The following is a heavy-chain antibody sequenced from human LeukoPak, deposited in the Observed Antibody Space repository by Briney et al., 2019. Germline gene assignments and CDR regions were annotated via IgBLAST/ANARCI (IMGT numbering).Heavy chain of an antibody. V-gene: IGHV4-59*01. CDR3: ARSYSSTGYYYYGMDV. CDR2: IYYSGST. J-gene: IGHJ6*02. Sequence: SETLSLTCTVSGGSISHYYWSWMRQPPGKGLEWIGYIYYSGSTNFNASLRSRVTIPLDTSKNQFSLKLTSVTAADTAVYYCARSYSSTGYYYYGMDVWGQGTTVTVSS. D-gene: IGHD3-22*01. CDR1: GGSISHYY.